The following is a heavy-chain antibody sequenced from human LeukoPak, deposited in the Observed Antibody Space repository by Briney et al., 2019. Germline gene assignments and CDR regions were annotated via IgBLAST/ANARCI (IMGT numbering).Heavy chain of an antibody. CDR3: ARHAESGYDRFDH. Sequence: PSETLSLTCSVSGGSISSYYWSWIRQPPGKGLDWIGYIYYSGNINYKSPLKSRVTISGDTSKNQFSLKLSSVTAADTAVHYCARHAESGYDRFDHWGQGTLVTVSS. D-gene: IGHD5-12*01. CDR1: GGSISSYY. V-gene: IGHV4-59*08. CDR2: IYYSGNI. J-gene: IGHJ4*02.